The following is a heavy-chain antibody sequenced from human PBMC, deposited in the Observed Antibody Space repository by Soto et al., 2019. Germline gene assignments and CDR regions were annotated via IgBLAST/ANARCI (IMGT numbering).Heavy chain of an antibody. J-gene: IGHJ6*02. D-gene: IGHD5-12*01. Sequence: ASVKVSCKASGGTFSSYAISWVRQAPGQGLEWMGGIIPIFGTANYAQKFQGRVTITADESTSTAYMELSSLRSEDTAVYYCARSWPEGYYYYYGMDVWGRGTTVTSP. V-gene: IGHV1-69*13. CDR3: ARSWPEGYYYYYGMDV. CDR1: GGTFSSYA. CDR2: IIPIFGTA.